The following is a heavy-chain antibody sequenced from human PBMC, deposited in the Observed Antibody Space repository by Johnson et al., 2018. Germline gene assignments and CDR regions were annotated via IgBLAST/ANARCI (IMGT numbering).Heavy chain of an antibody. J-gene: IGHJ3*02. CDR3: AKDSQRGGYGDACEI. V-gene: IGHV3-23*04. CDR2: ISGTDGST. Sequence: VQLVESGGGLVQPGGSLRLSCAASGFTLSSYAMSWIRQAPGKGLEWVSVISGTDGSTYYADSVTGRFTISKDNSKSILYLQMNSRKTEETAFCYCAKDSQRGGYGDACEIWGQGTMVTVSS. CDR1: GFTLSSYA. D-gene: IGHD3-16*01.